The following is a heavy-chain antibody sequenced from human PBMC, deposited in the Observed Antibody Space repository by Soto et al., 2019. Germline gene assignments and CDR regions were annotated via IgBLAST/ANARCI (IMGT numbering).Heavy chain of an antibody. D-gene: IGHD1-26*01. J-gene: IGHJ4*02. Sequence: SETLSLPCTVSGGSISSYYWSWIRQPPGKGLEWIGYIYYSGSTNYNPSLKSRVTISVDTSKNQFSLKLSSVTAADTAVYYCASGSGSYSSDYWGQGTLVTVSS. CDR2: IYYSGST. V-gene: IGHV4-59*01. CDR1: GGSISSYY. CDR3: ASGSGSYSSDY.